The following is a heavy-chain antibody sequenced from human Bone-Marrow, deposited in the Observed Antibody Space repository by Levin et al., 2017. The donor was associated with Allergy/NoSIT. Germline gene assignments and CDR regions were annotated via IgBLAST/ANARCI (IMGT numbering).Heavy chain of an antibody. CDR3: SREGYSSGPDFDY. D-gene: IGHD6-19*01. J-gene: IGHJ4*02. V-gene: IGHV3-72*01. CDR2: SKDKANTYTP. Sequence: PGGSLRLSCATSGFTFSDYYVDWVRQAPGKGLEWVGRSKDKANTYTPEYAASVKGRFIISRDDSTKSVYLQINSLQVEDSAVYYCSREGYSSGPDFDYLGQGTLVTVSS. CDR1: GFTFSDYY.